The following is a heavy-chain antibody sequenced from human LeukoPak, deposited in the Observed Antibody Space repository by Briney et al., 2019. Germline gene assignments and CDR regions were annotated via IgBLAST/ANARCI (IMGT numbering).Heavy chain of an antibody. CDR3: ARDAPSSGSWVYYYYYYMDV. CDR2: ISSSGSTI. CDR1: GFTFSSYE. Sequence: GGSLRLSCAASGFTFSSYEMNWVRQAPGKGLEWVSYISSSGSTIYYADSVKGRFTISRDNAKNSLYLQMNSLRAEDTAVYYCARDAPSSGSWVYYYYYYMDVWGKGTTVTVSS. J-gene: IGHJ6*03. V-gene: IGHV3-48*03. D-gene: IGHD6-13*01.